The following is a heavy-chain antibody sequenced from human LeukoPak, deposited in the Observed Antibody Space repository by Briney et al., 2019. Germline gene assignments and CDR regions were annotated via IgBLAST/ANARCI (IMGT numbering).Heavy chain of an antibody. CDR1: GNYW. V-gene: IGHV3-74*01. CDR2: INSAGSWT. Sequence: PAGGSLRLSCAASGNYWMHWVGQAPGKGLVWVSHINSAGSWTGYADSVKGRFTISKDNAKNTVYLQMNNLRAEDTAVYYCVSFYETNWGRGTLVTVSS. CDR3: VSFYETN. D-gene: IGHD2-2*01. J-gene: IGHJ4*02.